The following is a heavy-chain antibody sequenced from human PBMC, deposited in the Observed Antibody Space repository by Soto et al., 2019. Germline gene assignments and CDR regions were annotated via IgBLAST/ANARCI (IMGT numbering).Heavy chain of an antibody. CDR1: GFTFSSYS. V-gene: IGHV3-21*01. Sequence: GGSLRLSCAASGFTFSSYSMNWVRQAPGKGLEWVSSISSRSAYIYYADSVKGRFSISRDNSNKMVYLQMNSLRVEDTAVYYCARARDATGPFDYWGQGTLVTVSS. CDR3: ARARDATGPFDY. D-gene: IGHD3-9*01. CDR2: ISSRSAYI. J-gene: IGHJ4*02.